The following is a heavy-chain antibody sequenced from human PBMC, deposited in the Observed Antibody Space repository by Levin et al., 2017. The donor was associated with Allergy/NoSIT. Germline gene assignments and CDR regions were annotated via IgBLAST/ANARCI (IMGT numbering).Heavy chain of an antibody. Sequence: GGSLRLSCAASGFSVRDHYMSWVRQAPGKGLEWISSFYINGNTYYADSVNGRFTISRDNSKNTMHLQMSSLRAEVTAVYYCDRDEERVGFEGLDIWGQGTVVTVSS. CDR1: GFSVRDHY. D-gene: IGHD1-26*01. CDR3: DRDEERVGFEGLDI. J-gene: IGHJ3*02. V-gene: IGHV3-66*01. CDR2: FYINGNT.